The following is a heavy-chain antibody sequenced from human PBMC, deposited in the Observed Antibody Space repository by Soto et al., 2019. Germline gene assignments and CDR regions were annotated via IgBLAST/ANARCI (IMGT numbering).Heavy chain of an antibody. CDR1: GGSISSYY. CDR3: ARVRIAAAGTGWFDP. CDR2: IYYSGST. Sequence: SETLSLTCTVSGGSISSYYWSWIRQPPGKGLERIGYIYYSGSTNYNPSLKSRVTISVDTSKNQFSLKLSSVTAADTAVYYCARVRIAAAGTGWFDPWGQGTLVTVSS. J-gene: IGHJ5*02. D-gene: IGHD6-13*01. V-gene: IGHV4-59*08.